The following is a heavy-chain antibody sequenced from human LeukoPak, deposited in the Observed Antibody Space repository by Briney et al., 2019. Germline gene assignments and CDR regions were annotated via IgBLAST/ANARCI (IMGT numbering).Heavy chain of an antibody. CDR2: IYYSGST. D-gene: IGHD3-10*01. J-gene: IGHJ6*02. CDR3: ARDRRLGELLHYYYYGMDV. CDR1: GGSISSGGYY. V-gene: IGHV4-31*03. Sequence: SETLSLTCTVSGGSISSGGYYWSWIRQHPGKGLEWIGYIYYSGSTYYNPSLKSRVSISVDTSKNQFSLKLSSVTAADTAVYYCARDRRLGELLHYYYYGMDVWGQGTTVTVSS.